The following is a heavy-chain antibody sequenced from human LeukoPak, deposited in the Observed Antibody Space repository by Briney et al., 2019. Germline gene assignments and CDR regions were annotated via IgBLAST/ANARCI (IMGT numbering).Heavy chain of an antibody. V-gene: IGHV3-23*01. D-gene: IGHD3-22*01. J-gene: IGHJ6*02. CDR2: ISGSGGST. Sequence: GGSLRLSCAASGFTFSSYAMSWVRQAPGKGLEWVSAISGSGGSTYYADSVKGRFTISRDNSKNTLYLQMNSLRAEDTAVYYCARDPNRVVSDSSGYYYVISYCYYGMDVWGQGTTVTVSS. CDR1: GFTFSSYA. CDR3: ARDPNRVVSDSSGYYYVISYCYYGMDV.